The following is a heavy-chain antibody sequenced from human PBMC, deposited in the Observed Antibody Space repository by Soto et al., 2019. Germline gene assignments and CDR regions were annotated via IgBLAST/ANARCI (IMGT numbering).Heavy chain of an antibody. D-gene: IGHD5-12*01. V-gene: IGHV4-34*01. CDR2: IDHIGIT. CDR3: ARGKGYSGYDDFDP. CDR1: GGSFSDYY. Sequence: PSETLSHTCAVYGGSFSDYYWSWIRQSPKKGLEWIGEIDHIGITNYNPSLKSRVAMSIDTSKNQFSLKLTSVTAADTAVYYCARGKGYSGYDDFDPWGHGTLVTGSS. J-gene: IGHJ5*02.